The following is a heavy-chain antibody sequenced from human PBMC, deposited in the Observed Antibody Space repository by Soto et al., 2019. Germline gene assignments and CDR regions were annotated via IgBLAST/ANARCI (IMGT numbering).Heavy chain of an antibody. V-gene: IGHV3-30*18. Sequence: GGSLRLSCAASGFTFSSYGMHWVRQAPGKGLEWVAVISYDGSNKYYADSVKGRFTISRDNSKNTLYLQMNSLRAEDTAVYYCAKDRRSSGWYDYWGQGTLVTVSS. CDR1: GFTFSSYG. J-gene: IGHJ4*02. CDR2: ISYDGSNK. CDR3: AKDRRSSGWYDY. D-gene: IGHD6-19*01.